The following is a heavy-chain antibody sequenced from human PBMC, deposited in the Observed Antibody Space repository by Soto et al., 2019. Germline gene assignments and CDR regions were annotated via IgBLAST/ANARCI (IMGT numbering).Heavy chain of an antibody. V-gene: IGHV3-48*02. J-gene: IGHJ4*02. CDR1: GFTFSNSG. Sequence: EVPLVESGGGLVQPGGSLRLSCAASGFTFSNSGMNWVRQAPGKGLEWVSYISSSSSSIRYADSVKGRFTISRDNAKNSLFLQMNSLRDEDTAVYFCARDRGEEGATAYWGRGALVAVSS. D-gene: IGHD1-26*01. CDR2: ISSSSSSI. CDR3: ARDRGEEGATAY.